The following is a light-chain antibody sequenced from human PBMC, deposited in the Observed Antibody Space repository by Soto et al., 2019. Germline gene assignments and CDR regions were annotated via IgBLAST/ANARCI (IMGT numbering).Light chain of an antibody. J-gene: IGKJ1*01. Sequence: EIVMTQSPLSLTVTPGEPASISCKSSQSLQHNNGNTLLDWYMQKPGQSPHLLIYLASRRAPGAPDRVSGSGSGTDFTLRISTVEADDAAIYYCMQALQTPRTFGQGTKLEI. V-gene: IGKV2-28*01. CDR3: MQALQTPRT. CDR2: LAS. CDR1: QSLQHNNGNTL.